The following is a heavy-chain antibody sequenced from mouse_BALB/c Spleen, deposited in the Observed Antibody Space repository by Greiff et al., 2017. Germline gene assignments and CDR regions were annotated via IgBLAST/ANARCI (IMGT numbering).Heavy chain of an antibody. CDR1: GFSLTSYG. J-gene: IGHJ3*01. Sequence: VQLQQSGPGLVQPSQSLSITCTVSGFSLTSYGVHWVRQSPGKGLEWLGVIWSGGSTDYNAAFISRLSISKDNSKSQVFFKMNSLQADDTAIYYCARNWFYYGKEFAYWGQGTLVTVSA. CDR2: IWSGGST. CDR3: ARNWFYYGKEFAY. D-gene: IGHD2-1*01. V-gene: IGHV2-4-1*01.